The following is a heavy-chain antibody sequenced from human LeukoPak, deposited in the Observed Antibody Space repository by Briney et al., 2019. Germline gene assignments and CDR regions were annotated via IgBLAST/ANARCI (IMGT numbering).Heavy chain of an antibody. CDR3: ARHSPAATEGFDT. CDR2: IYYSGST. Sequence: SGTLSLTCTDSGGSISNRSYYWAWIRQPPGKGLEWIGSIYYSGSTYYNPSLKRRLTISVDTSKSQFSLKLSSVTAADTAVYYRARHSPAATEGFDTWGQGTMVTVSS. J-gene: IGHJ3*02. V-gene: IGHV4-39*01. CDR1: GGSISNRSYY. D-gene: IGHD2-2*01.